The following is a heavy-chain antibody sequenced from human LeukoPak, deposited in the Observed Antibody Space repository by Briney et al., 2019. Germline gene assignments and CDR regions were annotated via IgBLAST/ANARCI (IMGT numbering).Heavy chain of an antibody. D-gene: IGHD2-21*01. J-gene: IGHJ5*02. CDR2: IYPSGST. V-gene: IGHV4-30-2*01. CDR3: ARGALGYSFNWFDP. Sequence: SETLSLTCAVSGGSISSGGYSWGWIRQPPGKGLEWIGYIYPSGSTFYIPSLRSRVTISVDRSKNQFSLNLSSVTAADTAVYYCARGALGYSFNWFDPWGQGTLVTVSS. CDR1: GGSISSGGYS.